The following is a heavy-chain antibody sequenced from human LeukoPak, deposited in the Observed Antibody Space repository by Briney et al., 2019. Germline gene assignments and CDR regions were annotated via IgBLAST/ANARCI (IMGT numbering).Heavy chain of an antibody. J-gene: IGHJ5*02. CDR2: TYYRSKWYN. CDR3: ARENLFSGGSPFDP. Sequence: SQTLSLTCAISGDSVSSNSAAWNWIRKSPSRGLEWLGRTYYRSKWYNDYAVSVKSRITINPDTSKNQFSLQLNSVTPEDTAVYYCARENLFSGGSPFDPWGQGTLVTVSS. CDR1: GDSVSSNSAA. V-gene: IGHV6-1*01. D-gene: IGHD3-10*01.